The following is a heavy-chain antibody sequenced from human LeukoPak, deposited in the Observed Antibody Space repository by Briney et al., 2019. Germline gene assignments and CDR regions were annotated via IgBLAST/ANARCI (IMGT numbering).Heavy chain of an antibody. J-gene: IGHJ4*02. V-gene: IGHV3-30*18. D-gene: IGHD6-19*01. Sequence: GRSLRLSCATSGFTFSSYGMHWVRQAPGRGLEWVAIISYDGSKKYYADSVKGRFTISRDNSKNTVYLQMNSLSSEDTAVYNCAKDRLAEQWLAPLDYWGQGTLVTVSS. CDR2: ISYDGSKK. CDR3: AKDRLAEQWLAPLDY. CDR1: GFTFSSYG.